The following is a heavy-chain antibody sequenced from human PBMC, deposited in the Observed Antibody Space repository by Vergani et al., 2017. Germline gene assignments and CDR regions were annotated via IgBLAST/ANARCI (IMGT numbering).Heavy chain of an antibody. CDR3: VKGAGSYENFFDS. Sequence: EVQLLESGGSLTQPGGSVRLSCAASGFTFSTYAMHWVRQAPGKGLEWVSALTGGGGSTYYADSFKGRFIISRDNSRDTLYLQMNSLRPEDTATYYCVKGAGSYENFFDSWGQGTLVTVSS. J-gene: IGHJ4*02. CDR2: LTGGGGST. V-gene: IGHV3-23*01. D-gene: IGHD1-26*01. CDR1: GFTFSTYA.